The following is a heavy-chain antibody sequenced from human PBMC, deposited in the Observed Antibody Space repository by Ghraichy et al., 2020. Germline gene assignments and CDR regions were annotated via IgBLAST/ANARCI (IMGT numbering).Heavy chain of an antibody. J-gene: IGHJ4*02. V-gene: IGHV4-61*01. CDR2: IYYSGST. D-gene: IGHD2-15*01. CDR3: AREVVAALADYFDY. Sequence: SETLSLTCTVSGGSVSSGSYYWSWIRQPPGKGLEWIGYIYYSGSTNYNPSLKSRVTISVDTSKNQFSLKLSSVTAADTAVYYCAREVVAALADYFDYWGQGTLVTVSS. CDR1: GGSVSSGSYY.